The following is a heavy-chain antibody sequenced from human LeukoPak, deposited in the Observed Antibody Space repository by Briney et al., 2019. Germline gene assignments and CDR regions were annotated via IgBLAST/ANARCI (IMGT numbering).Heavy chain of an antibody. CDR3: ARATPYSSSSDYYYYGMDV. D-gene: IGHD6-6*01. CDR1: GGSITIGDHC. V-gene: IGHV4-30-4*01. Sequence: SETLSLTCPVSGGSITIGDHCWSWLRQPPGKGLEWFGYIDYSGSTCYNPSLKSRVTISVDTSKNQFSLKLSSVTAADTAVYYCARATPYSSSSDYYYYGMDVWGQGTTVTVSS. CDR2: IDYSGST. J-gene: IGHJ6*02.